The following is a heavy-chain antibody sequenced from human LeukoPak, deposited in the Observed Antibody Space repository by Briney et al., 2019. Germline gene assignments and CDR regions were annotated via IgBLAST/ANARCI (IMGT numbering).Heavy chain of an antibody. J-gene: IGHJ6*03. CDR3: SRDPKGYYYMDV. V-gene: IGHV3-30*02. CDR2: IRYDGSNK. Sequence: PGGSLRLSCAAAGFTFSSYGMHWVREAPGKGLEWVAFIRYDGSNKYYADSVKGRFTISRDNSKNTLYLQMNSLRAEDTAVYYCSRDPKGYYYMDVWGKGTTVTISS. CDR1: GFTFSSYG.